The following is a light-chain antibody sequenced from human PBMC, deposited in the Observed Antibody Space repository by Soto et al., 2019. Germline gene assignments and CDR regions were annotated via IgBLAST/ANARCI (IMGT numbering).Light chain of an antibody. Sequence: QSVLTQPASVSGSPGQSITISCTGTSSDVGGYDYVSWYQQHPGKAPKLMIYAVSNRPSGVSNRFSGSKSGNTASLTISGLQAEDEADYYCSSYTSSSTRVVFGTGNKVTVL. CDR2: AVS. CDR1: SSDVGGYDY. V-gene: IGLV2-14*01. CDR3: SSYTSSSTRVV. J-gene: IGLJ1*01.